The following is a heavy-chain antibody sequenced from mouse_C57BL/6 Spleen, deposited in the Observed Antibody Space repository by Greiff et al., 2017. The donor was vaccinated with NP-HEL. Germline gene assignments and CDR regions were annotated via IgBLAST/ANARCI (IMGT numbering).Heavy chain of an antibody. CDR2: IYPGDGDT. CDR3: AANVVTTWDYFDY. Sequence: QVQLQQSGPELVKPGASVKISCKASGYAFSSSWMNWVKQRPGKGLEWIGRIYPGDGDTNYNGKFKGKATLTADKSSSTAYMQLSSLTSEDSAVYFCAANVVTTWDYFDYWGQGTTLTVSS. J-gene: IGHJ2*01. CDR1: GYAFSSSW. D-gene: IGHD2-2*01. V-gene: IGHV1-82*01.